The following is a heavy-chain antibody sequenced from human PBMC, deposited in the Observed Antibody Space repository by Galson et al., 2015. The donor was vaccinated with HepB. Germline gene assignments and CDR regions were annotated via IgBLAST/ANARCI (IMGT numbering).Heavy chain of an antibody. J-gene: IGHJ4*02. CDR1: GFTFSSYG. D-gene: IGHD2/OR15-2a*01. V-gene: IGHV3-33*01. CDR3: ASGYQVLLIDH. Sequence: SLRLSCAASGFTFSSYGMHWVRQAPGKGLEWVAVIWYDGSNKYYRDSVEGRFTISRDNSKNTLYLQMNSLRAEDTAVYYCASGYQVLLIDHWGQGTLVTVSS. CDR2: IWYDGSNK.